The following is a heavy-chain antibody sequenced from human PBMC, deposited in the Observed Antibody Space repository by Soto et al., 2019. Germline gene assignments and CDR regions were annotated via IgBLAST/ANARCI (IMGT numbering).Heavy chain of an antibody. CDR2: INPSGGST. D-gene: IGHD4-17*01. CDR1: GYTFSRYY. V-gene: IGHV1-46*01. Sequence: QAQLLQSGAEVKKPGASVKVSCKASGYTFSRYYMHWVRQAPGQGLEWMGIINPSGGSTRYAQKFQGRVTMTRDTSTRTVYMELSSLRSEDTAVYYCARDSDYGDSVYAFDIWGQGTMVTVSS. J-gene: IGHJ3*02. CDR3: ARDSDYGDSVYAFDI.